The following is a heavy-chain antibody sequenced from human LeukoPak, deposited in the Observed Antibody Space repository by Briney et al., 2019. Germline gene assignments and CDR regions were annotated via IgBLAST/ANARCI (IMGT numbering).Heavy chain of an antibody. CDR1: GFTFSNYA. Sequence: GGSLRLSCAASGFTFSNYAMTWVRQAPGRGLEWVSSIRDSGGRTYYADSVKGRFTISRDDSKSTLYLQMNSLRAEDTAIYYCAKDQVETALWGYFQHWGQGTLVTVSS. D-gene: IGHD2-21*02. J-gene: IGHJ1*01. CDR3: AKDQVETALWGYFQH. V-gene: IGHV3-23*01. CDR2: IRDSGGRT.